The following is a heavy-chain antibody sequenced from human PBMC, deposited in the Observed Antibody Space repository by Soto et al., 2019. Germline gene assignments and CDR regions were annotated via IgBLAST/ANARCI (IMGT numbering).Heavy chain of an antibody. CDR1: GYSFTSYW. D-gene: IGHD2-2*01. CDR3: ARQDCSSTSCYYYYYYGMDV. V-gene: IGHV5-51*01. CDR2: IYPGDSDT. Sequence: GESLKISCKGSGYSFTSYWIGWVRQMPGKGLEWMGIIYPGDSDTRYSPSFQGQVTISADKSISTAYLQWSSLKASDTAMYYCARQDCSSTSCYYYYYYGMDVWGQGTTVTVSS. J-gene: IGHJ6*02.